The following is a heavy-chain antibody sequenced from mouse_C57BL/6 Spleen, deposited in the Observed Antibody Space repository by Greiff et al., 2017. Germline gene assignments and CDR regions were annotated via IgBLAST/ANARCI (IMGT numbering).Heavy chain of an antibody. V-gene: IGHV5-4*01. Sequence: EVKLMESGGGLVKPGGSLKLSCAASGFTFSSYAMSWVRQTPEKRLEWVATISDGGSYTYYPDNVKGRFTITRDNATNNLYLQMSHLKSEDTAMYYWARDWSVYYDYGYAMDYWGQGTSVTVSS. CDR3: ARDWSVYYDYGYAMDY. D-gene: IGHD2-4*01. CDR2: ISDGGSYT. J-gene: IGHJ4*01. CDR1: GFTFSSYA.